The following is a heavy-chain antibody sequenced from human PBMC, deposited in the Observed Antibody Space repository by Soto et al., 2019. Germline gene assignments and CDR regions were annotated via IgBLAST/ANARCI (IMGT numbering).Heavy chain of an antibody. V-gene: IGHV4-30-4*02. D-gene: IGHD3-22*01. CDR2: IYYSGTT. J-gene: IGHJ4*02. Sequence: SETLFLTCSVSGASISVADLYLTWIRQSPGRGLEWIGFIYYSGTTYYNPSLKSRITISVDTSENQFSLKLNSVTADETAIYYCDRGVPYITMTHNLYYFDSWGQGAWVTVSS. CDR1: GASISVADLY. CDR3: DRGVPYITMTHNLYYFDS.